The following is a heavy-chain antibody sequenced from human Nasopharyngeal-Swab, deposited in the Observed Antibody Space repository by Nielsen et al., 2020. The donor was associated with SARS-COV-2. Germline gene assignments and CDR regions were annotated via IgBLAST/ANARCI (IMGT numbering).Heavy chain of an antibody. J-gene: IGHJ5*02. CDR2: IYTSGST. Sequence: SETLSLTCTVSGGSISSYYWSWIRQPAGKGLEWIGRIYTSGSTNYNPSLKSRVTMSVDTSKNQFSLKLSSVTAADTAVYYCARLPYCSSTSCAAFDPWGQGTLVTVSS. CDR1: GGSISSYY. D-gene: IGHD2-2*01. V-gene: IGHV4-4*07. CDR3: ARLPYCSSTSCAAFDP.